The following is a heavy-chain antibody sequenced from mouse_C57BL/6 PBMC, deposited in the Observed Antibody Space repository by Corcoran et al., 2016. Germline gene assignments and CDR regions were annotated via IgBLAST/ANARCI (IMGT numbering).Heavy chain of an antibody. CDR3: VKGVKLGNDAMDY. V-gene: IGHV1-19*01. D-gene: IGHD4-1*01. Sequence: EVQLQQSGPVLVQPGASVKMSCKASGYTFTDYYMNWVKQSHGKSLEWIGVINPYNGGTNYNQKFKGKATLTVDKSSSTAYMELNSLTSEDSAVYYCVKGVKLGNDAMDYWGQGTSVALSP. CDR1: GYTFTDYY. CDR2: INPYNGGT. J-gene: IGHJ4*01.